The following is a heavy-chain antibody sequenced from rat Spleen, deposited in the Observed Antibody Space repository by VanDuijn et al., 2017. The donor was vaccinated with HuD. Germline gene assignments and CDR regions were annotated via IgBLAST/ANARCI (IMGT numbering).Heavy chain of an antibody. CDR2: ITNGGGT. J-gene: IGHJ2*01. CDR3: RRPVMGITTGD. D-gene: IGHD1-9*01. Sequence: EVQLVESGVGLVQPGSSLKLSCAASGFTFSNSYMAWVRQAPTKGLEWVASITNGGGTYYRDSVKGRFTISRDNAKSTLYLQMDSLRSEDTATYYCRRPVMGITTGDWGQGVMVTFSS. V-gene: IGHV5-25*01. CDR1: GFTFSNSY.